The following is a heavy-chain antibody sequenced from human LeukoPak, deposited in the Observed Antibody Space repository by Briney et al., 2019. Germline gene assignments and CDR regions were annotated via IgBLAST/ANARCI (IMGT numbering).Heavy chain of an antibody. CDR2: IIPIFGTA. CDR1: GGTFSSYA. J-gene: IGHJ3*02. V-gene: IGHV1-69*01. Sequence: GASVKVSCKASGGTFSSYAISWVRQAPGQGLEWMGGIIPIFGTANYAQKFQGRVTITADESTSTAYMELSSLRSEDTAVYYCARDLDYDFWSGSTTGIHAFDIWGQGTMVTVSS. D-gene: IGHD3-3*01. CDR3: ARDLDYDFWSGSTTGIHAFDI.